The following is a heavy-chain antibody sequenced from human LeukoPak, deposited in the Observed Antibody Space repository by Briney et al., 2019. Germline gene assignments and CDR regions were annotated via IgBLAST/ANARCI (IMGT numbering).Heavy chain of an antibody. D-gene: IGHD6-13*01. V-gene: IGHV3-11*06. CDR2: ITSSSSYT. CDR3: ARAAAAAGTRPWDY. CDR1: GFTFSDYY. J-gene: IGHJ4*02. Sequence: PGGSLRLSCAASGFTFSDYYMSWIRQAPGKGLEWVSYITSSSSYTNYAHSVKGRFTVSRDNAKNSLYLQMNSLRAEDTAVYYCARAAAAAGTRPWDYWGQGTLVTVSS.